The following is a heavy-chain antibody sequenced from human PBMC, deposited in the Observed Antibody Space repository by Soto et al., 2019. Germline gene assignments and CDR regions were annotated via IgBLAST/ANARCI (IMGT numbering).Heavy chain of an antibody. Sequence: GEALKISCEACGYSFTSYWIGLWRQMPGKGLQRMGIIYPGDSDTRYSPSFEGQVTISADKSISTAYLQWSSLTASATAMYYGGGILTGYPTDAFDIWGQGTMVTV. CDR2: IYPGDSDT. J-gene: IGHJ3*02. CDR3: GGILTGYPTDAFDI. CDR1: GYSFTSYW. V-gene: IGHV5-51*01. D-gene: IGHD3-9*01.